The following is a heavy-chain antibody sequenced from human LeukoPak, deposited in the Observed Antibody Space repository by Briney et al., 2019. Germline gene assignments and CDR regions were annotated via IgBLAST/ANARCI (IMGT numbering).Heavy chain of an antibody. V-gene: IGHV4-61*02. Sequence: SQTLSLTCTVSGGSISSGSYYWSWIRQPAGKGLEWIGRIYTSGSTNYNPSLKSRVTISVDTSKNQFSLKLSSVTAADTAVYYCAREIVVVVAAKDYYYYMDVWGKGTTVTISS. CDR1: GGSISSGSYY. CDR2: IYTSGST. J-gene: IGHJ6*03. CDR3: AREIVVVVAAKDYYYYMDV. D-gene: IGHD2-15*01.